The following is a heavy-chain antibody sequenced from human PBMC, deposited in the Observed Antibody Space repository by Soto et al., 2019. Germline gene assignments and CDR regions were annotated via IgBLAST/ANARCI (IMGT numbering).Heavy chain of an antibody. CDR3: ARGRLVVPPFDS. V-gene: IGHV3-48*02. CDR1: GFTFSSYS. CDR2: FSSSSSTI. D-gene: IGHD2-21*01. Sequence: PGGSLRLSCAASGFTFSSYSMNWVRQAPGKGLEWVSYFSSSSSTIYYADSVKGRFTISRDNAKNSLYLQMNSLRDEDTAVYYCARGRLVVPPFDSWGRGTLVTVSS. J-gene: IGHJ5*01.